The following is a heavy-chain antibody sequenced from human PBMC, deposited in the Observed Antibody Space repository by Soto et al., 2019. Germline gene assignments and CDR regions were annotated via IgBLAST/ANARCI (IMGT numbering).Heavy chain of an antibody. CDR3: AREYNWNDVRYGMDV. CDR1: GGTFSSYA. D-gene: IGHD1-20*01. Sequence: QVQLVQSGAEVKKPGSSVKVSCKASGGTFSSYAISWVRQAPGQGLEWMGGIIPIFGRANYAQKFQGRVTITADDSTSTAYMELSSLRSEDTAVYFCAREYNWNDVRYGMDVWGQGTTVTVSS. CDR2: IIPIFGRA. J-gene: IGHJ6*02. V-gene: IGHV1-69*01.